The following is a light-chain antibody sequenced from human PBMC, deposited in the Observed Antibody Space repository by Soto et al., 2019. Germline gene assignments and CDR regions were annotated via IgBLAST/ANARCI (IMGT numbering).Light chain of an antibody. CDR3: QSYDSSLSVV. J-gene: IGLJ2*01. V-gene: IGLV1-40*01. Sequence: QSVLTHPPSVSGAPGQRVTISCTGSSTNIGAVYDVHWYQQHPGTAPKLLMYGNSNRPSGVPDRFSGSKSGTSASLAITKLQAEDEADYYCQSYDSSLSVVFGGGTKVTVL. CDR2: GNS. CDR1: STNIGAVYD.